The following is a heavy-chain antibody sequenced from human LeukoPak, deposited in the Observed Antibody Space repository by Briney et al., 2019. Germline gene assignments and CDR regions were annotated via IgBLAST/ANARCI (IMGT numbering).Heavy chain of an antibody. V-gene: IGHV4-39*07. D-gene: IGHD1-26*01. CDR3: ARVPLIGLLRGDAFDI. J-gene: IGHJ3*02. CDR2: IYYSGST. CDR1: GGSISSSSYY. Sequence: PSETLSLTCTVSGGSISSSSYYWGWIRQPPGKGLEWIGSIYYSGSTYYNPSLKSRVTISVDTSKNQFSLKLSSVTAADTAVYYCARVPLIGLLRGDAFDIWGQGTMVTVSS.